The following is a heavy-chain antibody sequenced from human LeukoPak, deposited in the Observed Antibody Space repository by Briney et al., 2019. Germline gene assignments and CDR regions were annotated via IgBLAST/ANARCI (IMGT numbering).Heavy chain of an antibody. V-gene: IGHV4-39*07. Sequence: SETLSLTCTVSGGSISSASYFWGWIRQPPGKGLEWIGTLYYSGSTYYSASLKSRVTISVDTSKNQFSLKLSSVTAADTAVYYCAQAPTTVTTWFDPWGQGTLVTVSS. CDR1: GGSISSASYF. CDR3: AQAPTTVTTWFDP. D-gene: IGHD4-17*01. J-gene: IGHJ5*02. CDR2: LYYSGST.